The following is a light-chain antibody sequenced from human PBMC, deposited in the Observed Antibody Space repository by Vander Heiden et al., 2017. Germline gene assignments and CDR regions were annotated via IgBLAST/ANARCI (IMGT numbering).Light chain of an antibody. CDR3: QAYDSSLGGHVV. J-gene: IGLJ2*01. CDR1: PSLIWAGDD. Sequence: QSLLPPPPSVSGPPGQRLPISCSRSPSLIWAGDDVHWYQRLPGPAPELLIYDKVELPAGVPDRVSGAKSGTAASLAITGRQAEDEADYYCQAYDSSLGGHVVFGGGTKLTVL. V-gene: IGLV1-40*01. CDR2: DKV.